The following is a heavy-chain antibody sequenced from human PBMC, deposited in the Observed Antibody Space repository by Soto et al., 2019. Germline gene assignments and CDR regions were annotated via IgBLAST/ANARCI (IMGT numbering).Heavy chain of an antibody. CDR2: ISGSGGST. V-gene: IGHV3-23*01. J-gene: IGHJ4*02. CDR1: GFTFSSYA. Sequence: GGSLRLSCAASGFTFSSYAMSWVRQAPGKGREWVSAISGSGGSTYYADSVKGRFTISRDNSKNTLYLQMNSLRAEDTAVYYCAKATYYYDSSGYRGGFDYWGQGTLVTVSS. D-gene: IGHD3-22*01. CDR3: AKATYYYDSSGYRGGFDY.